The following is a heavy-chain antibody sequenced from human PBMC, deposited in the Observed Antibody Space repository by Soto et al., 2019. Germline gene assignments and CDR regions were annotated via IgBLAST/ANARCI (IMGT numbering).Heavy chain of an antibody. J-gene: IGHJ4*02. V-gene: IGHV2-5*02. D-gene: IGHD5-12*01. CDR2: IYWDDDK. CDR1: GFSLTTYGVG. Sequence: QITLKETGPTLVNPTQTLTLTCTFSGFSLTTYGVGVGWIRQHPGKALEWLAFIYWDDDKRYSPSLKSRLTITKDTSKNQLALRMTIMDPVDTATYYCEHSRGYVGFDYWGQGILVTVSS. CDR3: EHSRGYVGFDY.